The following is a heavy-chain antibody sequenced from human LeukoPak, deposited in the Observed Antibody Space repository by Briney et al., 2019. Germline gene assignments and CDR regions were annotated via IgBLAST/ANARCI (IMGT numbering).Heavy chain of an antibody. Sequence: ASVKVSCKVSGYTLTELSMHWVRQARGKGLEWMGGFDPEDGETIYAQKFQGRVTMTEDTSTDTAYMELSSLRSEDTAVYYCATDQVTMVRGVSHPFDIWGQGTMVTVSS. D-gene: IGHD3-10*01. J-gene: IGHJ3*02. CDR2: FDPEDGET. CDR3: ATDQVTMVRGVSHPFDI. V-gene: IGHV1-24*01. CDR1: GYTLTELS.